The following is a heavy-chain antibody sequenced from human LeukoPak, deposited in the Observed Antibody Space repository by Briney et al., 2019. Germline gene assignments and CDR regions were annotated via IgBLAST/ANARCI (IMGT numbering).Heavy chain of an antibody. Sequence: GESLKISLKGSGYSFNSYWIGRVRQIPGKGLEGMGSIYPGDSDTRYSPSFQGQLTISGDKYISTAHLQGSSLKPSHPAIYYCARPYSSGWYTAFDIWGQGTMVTVSS. CDR1: GYSFNSYW. CDR3: ARPYSSGWYTAFDI. J-gene: IGHJ3*02. V-gene: IGHV5-51*01. CDR2: IYPGDSDT. D-gene: IGHD6-19*01.